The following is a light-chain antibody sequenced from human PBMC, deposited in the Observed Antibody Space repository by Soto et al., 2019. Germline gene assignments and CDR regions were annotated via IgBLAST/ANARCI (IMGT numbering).Light chain of an antibody. V-gene: IGKV1-39*01. CDR3: QQSYSTPLT. CDR1: ESISDY. CDR2: AAS. Sequence: VKMNQSPSSLSASVGDRVTITCRASESISDYLNWYQQKPGKAPKLLIYAASNLQSGVPSRFSGSGSGTVYTLTIGSLQPEDFATYYCQQSYSTPLTFGGGTKVDIK. J-gene: IGKJ4*01.